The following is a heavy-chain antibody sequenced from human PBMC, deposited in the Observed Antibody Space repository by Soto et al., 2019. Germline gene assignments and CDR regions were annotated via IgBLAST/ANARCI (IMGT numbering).Heavy chain of an antibody. Sequence: KPSETLSLTCTVSGGSVSSESHYWSWIRQTPGKGLEWIGYIYYTGSTNYNPSLKGRVTMSVDTSRDQVSLRLRSVTRADTAVYYCAREKYDFRRGYYYYAMEVWGQGTKVTVSS. CDR1: GGSVSSESHY. D-gene: IGHD3-3*01. J-gene: IGHJ6*02. CDR3: AREKYDFRRGYYYYAMEV. V-gene: IGHV4-61*01. CDR2: IYYTGST.